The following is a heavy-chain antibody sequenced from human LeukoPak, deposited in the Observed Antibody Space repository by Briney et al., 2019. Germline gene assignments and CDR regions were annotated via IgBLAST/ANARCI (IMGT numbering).Heavy chain of an antibody. CDR1: VDSIDSSRYY. V-gene: IGHV4-39*01. J-gene: IGHJ4*02. CDR3: SSSDDVYYFDY. CDR2: IYYSGSP. Sequence: SETLSLTCTLSVDSIDSSRYYWGWIRQPPGKGLEWLGGIYYSGSPYYNPSLTSRVTISLDTYKNQSSLELSSVTGADTAVLDCSSSDDVYYFDYWGQGTLVTVSS. D-gene: IGHD1-26*01.